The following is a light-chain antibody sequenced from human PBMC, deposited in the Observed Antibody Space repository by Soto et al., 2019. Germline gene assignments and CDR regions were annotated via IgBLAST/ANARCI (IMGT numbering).Light chain of an antibody. Sequence: QSVLTQPPSASGTPGQRVTISCSGGNSNIGSNTVIWYQHLPGTAPKLLIYNNNQRPSGVPDRFSGSESGTSASLAISVLQSEDEADYYCAAWDDRLNGHAVFGGGTQLTVL. CDR1: NSNIGSNT. CDR3: AAWDDRLNGHAV. V-gene: IGLV1-44*01. J-gene: IGLJ7*01. CDR2: NNN.